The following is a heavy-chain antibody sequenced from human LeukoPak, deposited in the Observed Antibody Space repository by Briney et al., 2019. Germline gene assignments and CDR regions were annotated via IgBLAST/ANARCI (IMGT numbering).Heavy chain of an antibody. CDR3: ARLQAVAGTLGAFDI. D-gene: IGHD6-19*01. Sequence: GESLKISCKGSGYSFTSYWIGWVRQMPGKGLEWMGIIYPGDSDTRYSPSFQGQVTISADKSISTAYLQWSSLKASDTATYYCARLQAVAGTLGAFDIWGQGTMVTVSS. CDR1: GYSFTSYW. V-gene: IGHV5-51*01. CDR2: IYPGDSDT. J-gene: IGHJ3*02.